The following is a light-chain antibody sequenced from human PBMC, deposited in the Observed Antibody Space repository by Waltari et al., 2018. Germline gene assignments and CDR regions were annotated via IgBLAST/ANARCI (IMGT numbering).Light chain of an antibody. V-gene: IGKV3-20*01. Sequence: IVLTQSPDTLSLSPGQRATLSCRACQTINNNFLVWYQQKPGQDPRLIIHGASSRATGFPDRFSGSGSGTDFTLTISSLKTEDSAVYYCQQYDGSVLTFGGGTKVE. CDR1: QTINNNF. J-gene: IGKJ4*01. CDR3: QQYDGSVLT. CDR2: GAS.